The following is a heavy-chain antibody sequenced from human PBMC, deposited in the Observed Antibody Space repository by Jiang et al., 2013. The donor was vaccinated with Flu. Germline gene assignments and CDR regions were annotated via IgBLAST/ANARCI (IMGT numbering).Heavy chain of an antibody. CDR2: MKPNSGGI. D-gene: IGHD1-14*01. Sequence: EVRKPGASVKVSCKASGYTFTGYYMYWVRQAPGQGLEWMGWMKPNSGGIKYAEKFQGRVTMTRDTSTSTAYMELSRLRSDDTAVYYCAREAGDHNGMDVWGQGTTVTVSS. J-gene: IGHJ6*02. CDR1: GYTFTGYY. V-gene: IGHV1-2*02. CDR3: AREAGDHNGMDV.